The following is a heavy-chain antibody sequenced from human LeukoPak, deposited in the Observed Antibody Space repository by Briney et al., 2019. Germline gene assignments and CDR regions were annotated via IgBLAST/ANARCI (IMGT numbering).Heavy chain of an antibody. CDR2: IYYSGST. CDR1: GGSFSGYY. D-gene: IGHD1-1*01. Sequence: SETLSLTCAVYGGSFSGYYWSWIRQPPGKGLEWIGSIYYSGSTYYNPSLKSRVTISVDTSKNQFSLKLSSVTAADTAVYYCARQRRAVDYWGQGTLVTVSS. V-gene: IGHV4-34*01. J-gene: IGHJ4*02. CDR3: ARQRRAVDY.